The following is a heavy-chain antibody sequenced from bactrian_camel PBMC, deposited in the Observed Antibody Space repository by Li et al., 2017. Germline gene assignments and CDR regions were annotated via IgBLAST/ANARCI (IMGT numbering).Heavy chain of an antibody. V-gene: IGHV3S55*01. CDR1: GETHMRYC. Sequence: HVQLVESGGGSVQAGGSLRLSCVASGETHMRYCLAWFRQAPGKEREGIAGVDSDGSISYADSVKGRLSISRDNAKNTLYLDMNSPKPEDTAVYYCMSGLDCAGSGCPVGYWGQGTQVTVS. CDR2: VDSDGSI. D-gene: IGHD6*01. J-gene: IGHJ4*01. CDR3: MSGLDCAGSGCPVGY.